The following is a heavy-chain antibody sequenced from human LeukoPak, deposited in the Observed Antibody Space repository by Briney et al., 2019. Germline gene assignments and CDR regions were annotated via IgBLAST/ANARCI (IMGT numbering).Heavy chain of an antibody. D-gene: IGHD3-10*01. V-gene: IGHV4-31*03. CDR2: IYYSGST. J-gene: IGHJ5*02. CDR1: GGSISSGGYY. Sequence: SETLSLTCTVSGGSISSGGYYWSWIRQHPGKGPEWIGYIYYSGSTYYNPSLKSRVTISVDTSKNQFSLKLSSVTAADTAVYYCARGHPYYYGSGRTPRNWFDPWGQGTLVTVSS. CDR3: ARGHPYYYGSGRTPRNWFDP.